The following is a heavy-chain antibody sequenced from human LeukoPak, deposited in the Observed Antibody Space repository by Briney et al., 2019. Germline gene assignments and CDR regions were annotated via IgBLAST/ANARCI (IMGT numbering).Heavy chain of an antibody. D-gene: IGHD3-22*01. V-gene: IGHV3-21*01. CDR2: ISSSSSYI. J-gene: IGHJ3*02. CDR3: ARDRSVYYDSSGYYSHAFDI. CDR1: GFTFSSYS. Sequence: GGSLRLSCAASGFTFSSYSVNWVRQAPGKGLEWVSSISSSSSYIYYADSVKGRFTISRDNAKNSLYLQMNSLRAEDTAVYYCARDRSVYYDSSGYYSHAFDIWGQGTMVTVSS.